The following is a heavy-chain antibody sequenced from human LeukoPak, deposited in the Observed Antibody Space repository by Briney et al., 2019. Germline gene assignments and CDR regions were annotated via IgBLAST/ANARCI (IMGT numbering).Heavy chain of an antibody. D-gene: IGHD4-11*01. CDR2: IYYSGST. Sequence: SETPSLTCTVSGGSISSGDYYWSWIRQPPGKGLEWIGYIYYSGSTYYNPSLKSRVTISVDTSKNQFSLKLSSVTAADTAVYYCATKTTVMFESWFDPWGQGTLVTVSS. J-gene: IGHJ5*02. CDR3: ATKTTVMFESWFDP. CDR1: GGSISSGDYY. V-gene: IGHV4-30-4*01.